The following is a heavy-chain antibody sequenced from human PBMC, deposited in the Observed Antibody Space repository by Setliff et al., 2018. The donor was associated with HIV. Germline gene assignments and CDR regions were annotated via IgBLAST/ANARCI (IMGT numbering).Heavy chain of an antibody. J-gene: IGHJ4*02. CDR3: ARVNSGGYNYKSFFDY. D-gene: IGHD5-12*01. CDR1: GFTFSDYY. Sequence: GGSLRLSCTASGFTFSDYYMSWIRQAPGKGLEWVSYISSSSTYTNYLDSVKVRFTISRDNAKNSLYPQMNRLRAEDTAVYYCARVNSGGYNYKSFFDYWGQGTLVTVSS. V-gene: IGHV3-11*05. CDR2: ISSSSTYT.